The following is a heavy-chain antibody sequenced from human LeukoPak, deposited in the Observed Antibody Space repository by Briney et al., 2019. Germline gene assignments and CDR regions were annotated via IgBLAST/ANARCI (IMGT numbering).Heavy chain of an antibody. D-gene: IGHD6-19*01. J-gene: IGHJ4*02. CDR1: GYTFTGYY. V-gene: IGHV1-2*02. CDR3: ARDVRAVAGHFDY. CDR2: INPNNGGT. Sequence: ASVKVSCKASGYTFTGYYIHWVRHAPGQGLEWMGWINPNNGGTNYAQKFQGRVTMTRDTSISTAYMELSRLRSDDTAVYYCARDVRAVAGHFDYWGQGTLVTVSS.